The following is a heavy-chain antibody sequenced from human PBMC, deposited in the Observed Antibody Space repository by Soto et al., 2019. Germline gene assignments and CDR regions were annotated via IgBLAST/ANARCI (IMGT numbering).Heavy chain of an antibody. CDR3: ARERGYCSSTSCSASYGMDV. J-gene: IGHJ6*02. D-gene: IGHD2-2*01. CDR1: GGTFSSYA. V-gene: IGHV1-69*13. Sequence: SVKVSCKASGGTFSSYAISWVRQAPGQGLEWMGGIIPIFGTANYAQKFQGRVTITADESTSTAYMELSSLRSEDTAVYYCARERGYCSSTSCSASYGMDVWGQGTTVTVSS. CDR2: IIPIFGTA.